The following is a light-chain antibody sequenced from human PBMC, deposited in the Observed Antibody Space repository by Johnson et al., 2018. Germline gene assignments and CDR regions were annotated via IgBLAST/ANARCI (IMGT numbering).Light chain of an antibody. J-gene: IGLJ1*01. CDR2: ENH. V-gene: IGLV1-51*02. Sequence: QSVLTQPPSVSAAPGQKVTISCSGSSSNIGNNYVSWYQQLPGTAPKLLIYENHKRHSGIPDRFSGSKSGTSATLGITGLQTGDEADYYCGTWDSSLSAGNVFGTGTKVTVL. CDR1: SSNIGNNY. CDR3: GTWDSSLSAGNV.